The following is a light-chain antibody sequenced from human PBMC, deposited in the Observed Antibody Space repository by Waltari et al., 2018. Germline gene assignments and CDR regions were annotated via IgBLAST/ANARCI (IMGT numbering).Light chain of an antibody. J-gene: IGLJ2*01. CDR2: DVS. Sequence: QSALTQPASVSGSPGQSLTISCTGTSSDAGSYNSVSWYQQHPGKVPNLMIYDVSQRPSGISSRFSASKSGNAASLTISGLQFEDEADYYCSSYRSDNTLIFGGGTKLTVL. CDR1: SSDAGSYNS. V-gene: IGLV2-14*03. CDR3: SSYRSDNTLI.